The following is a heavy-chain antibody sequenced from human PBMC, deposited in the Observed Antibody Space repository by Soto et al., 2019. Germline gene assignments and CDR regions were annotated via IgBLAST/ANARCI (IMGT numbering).Heavy chain of an antibody. CDR3: ARGPLMPVAVLDY. V-gene: IGHV1-3*05. CDR1: GYTFTSYA. J-gene: IGHJ4*02. Sequence: QVQLVQSGAEEKKPGASVKVSCKASGYTFTSYAMHWVRQAPGQRLEWMGWINAGNGNTKYSQKFQGRVTITRDTXASTAYMELSSLRNEATAVYYCARGPLMPVAVLDYWGQGTLVTVSS. CDR2: INAGNGNT. D-gene: IGHD6-19*01.